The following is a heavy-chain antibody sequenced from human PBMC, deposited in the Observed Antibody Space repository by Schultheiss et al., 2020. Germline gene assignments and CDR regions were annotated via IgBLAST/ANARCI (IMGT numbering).Heavy chain of an antibody. CDR1: GFTFSSYG. CDR3: AREFGVAQRHWFDP. V-gene: IGHV3-33*01. D-gene: IGHD3-10*01. J-gene: IGHJ5*02. CDR2: IWYDGSNK. Sequence: GESLKISCAASGFTFSSYGMHWVRQAPGKGLEWVAVIWYDGSNKYYADSVKGRFTISRDNSKNTLYLQMNSLRAEDTAVYYCAREFGVAQRHWFDPWGQGTLVTVSS.